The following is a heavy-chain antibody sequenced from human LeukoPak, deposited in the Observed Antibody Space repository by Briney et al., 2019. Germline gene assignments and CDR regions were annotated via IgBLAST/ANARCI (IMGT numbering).Heavy chain of an antibody. CDR1: GFTFSSYA. D-gene: IGHD4-11*01. J-gene: IGHJ4*02. CDR2: FKTNYNQV. CDR3: ARSVPDYTRFDF. V-gene: IGHV3-23*05. Sequence: GGSLRLSCAASGFTFSSYAMSWVRQAPGKGLEWVSTFKTNYNQVYYAESVRGRFTISTDNSKNTAYLQMNSLRVEDTALYYCARSVPDYTRFDFWGQGALVTVSS.